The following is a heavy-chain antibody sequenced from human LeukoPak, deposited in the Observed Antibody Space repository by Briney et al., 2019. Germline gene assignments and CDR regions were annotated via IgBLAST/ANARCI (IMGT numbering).Heavy chain of an antibody. CDR2: INPHIGGT. J-gene: IGHJ6*03. V-gene: IGHV1-2*02. Sequence: ASVKVSCKASGYSFTGYYMHWVRQAPGQRLEWIGWINPHIGGTNTAQKFQGRVTMTRDTSISTAYMELRSLRSDDTAVYYCARDLHRVVVRGVPHYYYYMDVWGKGTTVTISS. CDR3: ARDLHRVVVRGVPHYYYYMDV. CDR1: GYSFTGYY. D-gene: IGHD3-10*01.